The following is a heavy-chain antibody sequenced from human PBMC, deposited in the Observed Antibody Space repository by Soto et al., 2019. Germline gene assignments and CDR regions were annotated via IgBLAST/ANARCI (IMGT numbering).Heavy chain of an antibody. D-gene: IGHD6-19*01. Sequence: QVQLVESGGGVVQPGRSLRLSCVASGFTFSSYGMHWVRQAPGKGLEWGAIIWDDGTKNYYADSVKGRFTISRDNSKNTLYLQMNSLRAEDTAVYYCARDEGYSSGWSIGYWGQGTLVTVSS. CDR3: ARDEGYSSGWSIGY. CDR2: IWDDGTKN. CDR1: GFTFSSYG. V-gene: IGHV3-33*01. J-gene: IGHJ4*02.